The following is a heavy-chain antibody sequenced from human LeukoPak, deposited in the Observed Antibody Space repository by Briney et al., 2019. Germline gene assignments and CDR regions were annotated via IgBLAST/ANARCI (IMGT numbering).Heavy chain of an antibody. CDR3: ARGFYGYYYDSSGSNYFDY. J-gene: IGHJ4*02. CDR2: INHSGST. CDR1: GGSFSGYY. D-gene: IGHD3-22*01. Sequence: PSETLSLTCAVYGGSFSGYYWSWIRQPPGEGLEWIGEINHSGSTNYNPSLKSRVTISVDTSKSQFSLKLSSVTAADTAVYYCARGFYGYYYDSSGSNYFDYWGQGTLVTVSS. V-gene: IGHV4-34*01.